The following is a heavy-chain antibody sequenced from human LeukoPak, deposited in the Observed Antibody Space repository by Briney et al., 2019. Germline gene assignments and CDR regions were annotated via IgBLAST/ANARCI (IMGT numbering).Heavy chain of an antibody. V-gene: IGHV4-59*08. CDR2: GHYSGNT. D-gene: IGHD2-8*01. CDR1: GTSITSYY. J-gene: IGHJ4*02. Sequence: PSETLSLTCTVSGTSITSYYWNWIRQAPGQGPEWFGYGHYSGNTKYNPPLKSRVTISVDTSKNQFSLRLSSVTAADTAVYFCAKWASDNRAFDLWGQGTLVTVSS. CDR3: AKWASDNRAFDL.